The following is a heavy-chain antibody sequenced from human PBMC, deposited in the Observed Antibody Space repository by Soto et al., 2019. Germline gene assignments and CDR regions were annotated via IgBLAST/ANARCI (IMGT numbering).Heavy chain of an antibody. CDR3: AKTASGWFSAFDI. CDR2: ISGSGGTT. Sequence: EVQLLESGGGLVQPGGSLRLSCAASGFTFSSYAMSWVRQAPGKGLEWVSAISGSGGTTYYADSVKGRFTFSRDNSKNKLDLHMNSLRAEDTAADYCAKTASGWFSAFDIWGQGTMVTVSS. CDR1: GFTFSSYA. V-gene: IGHV3-23*01. J-gene: IGHJ3*02. D-gene: IGHD6-13*01.